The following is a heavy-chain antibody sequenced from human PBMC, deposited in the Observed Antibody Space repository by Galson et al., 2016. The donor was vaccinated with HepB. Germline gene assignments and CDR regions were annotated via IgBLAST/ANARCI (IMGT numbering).Heavy chain of an antibody. CDR3: ARDRLTEDPPAYSFDV. V-gene: IGHV4-39*07. CDR1: GDSISSSSYF. D-gene: IGHD7-27*01. J-gene: IGHJ3*01. CDR2: IFYSGST. Sequence: SETLSLTCNVSGDSISSSSYFWGWFRQPPGKGLEWIGSIFYSGSTYNNPSLKSRVTISVVTSKNQFSLQLSSVTAADTAMYYCARDRLTEDPPAYSFDVWGQGTMVTVSS.